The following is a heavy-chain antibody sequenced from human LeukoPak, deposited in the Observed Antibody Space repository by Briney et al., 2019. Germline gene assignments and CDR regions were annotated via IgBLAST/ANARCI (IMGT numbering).Heavy chain of an antibody. V-gene: IGHV4-39*01. J-gene: IGHJ5*02. Sequence: PSETLSLTCTVSGGSISSSSYYWGWIRQPPGKGLEWIGSIYYSGGTYYNPSLKSRVTISVDTSKNQFSLKLSSVTAADTAVYYCARGPLTMTRGFDPWGQGTLVTVSS. D-gene: IGHD4-17*01. CDR1: GGSISSSSYY. CDR3: ARGPLTMTRGFDP. CDR2: IYYSGGT.